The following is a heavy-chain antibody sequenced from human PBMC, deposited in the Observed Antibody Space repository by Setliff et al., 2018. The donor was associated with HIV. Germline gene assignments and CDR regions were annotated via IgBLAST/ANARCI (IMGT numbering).Heavy chain of an antibody. CDR3: ARGVAAAGL. V-gene: IGHV4-59*12. Sequence: PSETLSLTCTVSGGSISSYYWSWIRQPPGKGLEWIGYIYYSGSTNYNPSLKSRVTISVDTSKNQFSLKLSSVTAADTAVYYCARGVAAAGLWGQGTLVTVSS. CDR1: GGSISSYY. CDR2: IYYSGST. D-gene: IGHD6-13*01. J-gene: IGHJ4*02.